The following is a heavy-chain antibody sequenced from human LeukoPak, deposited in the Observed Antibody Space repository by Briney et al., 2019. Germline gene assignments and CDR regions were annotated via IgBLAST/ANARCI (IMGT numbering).Heavy chain of an antibody. V-gene: IGHV3-21*04. Sequence: GGSLRLSCEASGFTFTTYSMTWVRQAPGKGLEWVSIISSGSSAIFSADALKGRFTISRDDAKNLLYLDMNSLRAEDTAVYSCARGIWFGEGYYFSMDVWGKGTTVTISS. J-gene: IGHJ6*03. D-gene: IGHD3-10*01. CDR2: ISSGSSAI. CDR1: GFTFTTYS. CDR3: ARGIWFGEGYYFSMDV.